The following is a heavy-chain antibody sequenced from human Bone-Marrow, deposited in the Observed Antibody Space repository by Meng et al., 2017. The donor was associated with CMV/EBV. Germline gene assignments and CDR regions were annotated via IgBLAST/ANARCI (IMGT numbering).Heavy chain of an antibody. CDR3: ARVAYSTLDY. CDR2: ISAYNGNT. J-gene: IGHJ4*02. Sequence: QVLLVQSGAGVKKAVASVTVTCKASGYTFTSYGISWVRQAPGQGLEWMGWISAYNGNTNYAQKLQGRVTMTTDTSTSTAYMELRSLRSDDTAVYYCARVAYSTLDYWGQGTLVTVSS. V-gene: IGHV1-18*01. CDR1: GYTFTSYG. D-gene: IGHD4-11*01.